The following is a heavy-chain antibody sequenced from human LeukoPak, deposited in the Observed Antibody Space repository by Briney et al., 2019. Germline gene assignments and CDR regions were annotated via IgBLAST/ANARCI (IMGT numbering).Heavy chain of an antibody. Sequence: GGSLRLSCAASGFTFSTYNMNWVRQAPGKGLEWVAFIRYDGSNKYYADSVKGRFTISRDNAKNSLYLQMNSLRAEDTAVYYCARDLDYYGSGSYPDYWGQGTLVTVSS. CDR3: ARDLDYYGSGSYPDY. CDR2: IRYDGSNK. D-gene: IGHD3-10*01. V-gene: IGHV3-30*02. J-gene: IGHJ4*02. CDR1: GFTFSTYN.